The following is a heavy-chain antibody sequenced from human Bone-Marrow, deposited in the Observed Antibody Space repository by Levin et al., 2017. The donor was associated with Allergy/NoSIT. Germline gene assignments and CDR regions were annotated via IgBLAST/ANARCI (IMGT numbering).Heavy chain of an antibody. CDR1: GFTISNNY. V-gene: IGHV3-66*04. Sequence: GGSLRLSCVVSGFTISNNYMSWVRQASGKGLEWVAVIYSFGSTNYADSVKGRFTISRANSGNTLYLQMNSLRAEDTAIYYCARLDFNYGSYYWGQGTLVTVSS. CDR3: ARLDFNYGSYY. J-gene: IGHJ4*02. CDR2: IYSFGST. D-gene: IGHD3-10*01.